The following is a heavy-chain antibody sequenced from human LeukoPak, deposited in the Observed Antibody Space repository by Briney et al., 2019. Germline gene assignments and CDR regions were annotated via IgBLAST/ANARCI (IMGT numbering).Heavy chain of an antibody. CDR1: GGSFSGYY. CDR2: INHSGST. CDR3: ARIHTRKSGIAVAGVRYFDY. J-gene: IGHJ4*02. Sequence: PSETLSLTCAVYGGSFSGYYWSWIRQPPGKGLEWIGEINHSGSTNYNPSLKSRVTISVDTSKNQFSLKLSSVTAADTAVYYCARIHTRKSGIAVAGVRYFDYWGQGTLVTVSS. V-gene: IGHV4-34*01. D-gene: IGHD6-19*01.